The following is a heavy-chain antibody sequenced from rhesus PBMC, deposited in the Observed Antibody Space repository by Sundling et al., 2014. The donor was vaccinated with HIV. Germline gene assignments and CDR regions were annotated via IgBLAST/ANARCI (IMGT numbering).Heavy chain of an antibody. CDR1: GFTFSVYG. Sequence: EVQVVETGGGLVQPGGSLKLSCAASGFTFSVYGMNWVRQAPGKGLEWVSSINSGGTNTYYADSVKGRFTISRDNSKNTLSLQMNSLRSEDTAVYYCAKGTSIWTLFDYWGQGVLVTVSS. J-gene: IGHJ4*01. D-gene: IGHD3-3*01. CDR2: INSGGTNT. V-gene: IGHV3-103*01. CDR3: AKGTSIWTLFDY.